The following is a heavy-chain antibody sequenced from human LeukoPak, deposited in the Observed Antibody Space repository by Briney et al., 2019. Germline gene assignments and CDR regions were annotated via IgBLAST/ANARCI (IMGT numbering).Heavy chain of an antibody. CDR3: ARVEGYSYGYGPFDH. J-gene: IGHJ4*02. CDR2: TYYRSKWYN. V-gene: IGHV6-1*01. Sequence: SQTLSLTCAISGDSVSSNSAAWNWIRQSPSRGLEWLGRTYYRSKWYNDYAGSVNSRITIHADTSRNQFSLQLTSVTPEDTAVYYCARVEGYSYGYGPFDHWGQGTLVIVSS. CDR1: GDSVSSNSAA. D-gene: IGHD5-18*01.